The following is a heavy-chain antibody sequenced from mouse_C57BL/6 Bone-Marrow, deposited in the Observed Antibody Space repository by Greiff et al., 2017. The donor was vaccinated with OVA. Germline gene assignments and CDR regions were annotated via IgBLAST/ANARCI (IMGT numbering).Heavy chain of an antibody. J-gene: IGHJ4*01. Sequence: QVQLQQSGAELVRPGASVKLSCKASGYTFTDYYINWVKQRPGQGLEWIARIYPGSGNTYYNEKFKGKATLTAEKSSSTAYLQLSSLTSEDSAVYFCARWSQYAMDDWGQGTSVTGSS. CDR3: ARWSQYAMDD. CDR2: IYPGSGNT. V-gene: IGHV1-76*01. CDR1: GYTFTDYY.